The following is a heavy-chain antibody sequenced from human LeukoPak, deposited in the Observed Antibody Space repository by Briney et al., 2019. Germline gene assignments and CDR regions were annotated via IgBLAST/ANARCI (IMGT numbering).Heavy chain of an antibody. V-gene: IGHV3-30*04. CDR1: GFTFSSYA. CDR3: AGFSGSYD. J-gene: IGHJ4*02. Sequence: ETGGSLRLSCAASGFTFSSYAMHWVRQAPGKGLEWVAVISYDGSNKYYADSVKGRFTISRDNSKNTLYLQMNSLRAEDTAVYYCAGFSGSYDWGQGTLVTVSS. CDR2: ISYDGSNK. D-gene: IGHD1-26*01.